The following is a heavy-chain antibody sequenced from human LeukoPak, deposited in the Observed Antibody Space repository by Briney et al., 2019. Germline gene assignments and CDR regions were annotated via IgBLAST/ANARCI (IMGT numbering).Heavy chain of an antibody. CDR3: ARDTRYDYDSSGYSL. Sequence: GGALRLSCAASGFTFSSYSMNWVRQAPGKGLEWVSFISGSSNFIYYADSVKGRFTISRDNDKNSLYLQMNSLRAEDTAVYYCARDTRYDYDSSGYSLWGQGTLVTVSS. CDR1: GFTFSSYS. CDR2: ISGSSNFI. D-gene: IGHD3-22*01. J-gene: IGHJ4*02. V-gene: IGHV3-21*01.